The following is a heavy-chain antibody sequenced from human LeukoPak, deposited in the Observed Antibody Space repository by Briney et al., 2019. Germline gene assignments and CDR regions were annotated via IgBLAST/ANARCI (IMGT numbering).Heavy chain of an antibody. Sequence: SETLSLTCTVSGGSISSSSYYWGWIRQPPGKGLEWIGSIYYSGSTYYNPSLKSRVTISVDTSKNQFSLKLSSVTAADTAVYYCAIDQNGVSGHWGQGNLVTVSS. V-gene: IGHV4-39*02. J-gene: IGHJ4*02. CDR1: GGSISSSSYY. CDR3: AIDQNGVSGH. CDR2: IYYSGST. D-gene: IGHD2-8*01.